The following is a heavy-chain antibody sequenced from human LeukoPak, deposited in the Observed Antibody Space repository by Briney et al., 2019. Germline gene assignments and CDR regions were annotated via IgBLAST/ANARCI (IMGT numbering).Heavy chain of an antibody. Sequence: SETLSLTCTVSGGSISSSSYYWGWIRQPPGKGLEWIGSIYYSGSTYYNPSLKSRVTISVDTSKNQFSLKLSSVTAADTAVYYCARGFGAGNYYYGWFDPWGQGTLVSVSS. D-gene: IGHD3-10*01. J-gene: IGHJ5*02. CDR1: GGSISSSSYY. CDR3: ARGFGAGNYYYGWFDP. V-gene: IGHV4-39*07. CDR2: IYYSGST.